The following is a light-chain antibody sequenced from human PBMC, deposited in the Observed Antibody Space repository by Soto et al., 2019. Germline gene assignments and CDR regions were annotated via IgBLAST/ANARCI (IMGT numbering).Light chain of an antibody. CDR3: QQYHRSSVT. J-gene: IGKJ5*01. CDR2: DAS. CDR1: QSLNND. Sequence: DIQMTHSPSTLSASVGDRVTITCRASQSLNNDLAWYQQKPGKAPNLLIYDASTLERGVPSRFSGTGSGTEFTLAISSLQPDDFATYYCQQYHRSSVTFGQGTRL. V-gene: IGKV1-5*01.